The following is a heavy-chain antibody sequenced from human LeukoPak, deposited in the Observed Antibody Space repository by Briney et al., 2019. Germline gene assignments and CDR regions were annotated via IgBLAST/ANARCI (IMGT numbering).Heavy chain of an antibody. V-gene: IGHV1-18*04. J-gene: IGHJ5*02. Sequence: ASVKVSCKASGYTFTGYYMHWVRQAPGQGLEWMGWISAYNGNTKYAQKVQGRVTMTTDTSTSTAYMEVRSLTSDDTAVYYCARPNNYYDDNGFYNWFDPWGRGTLVTVSS. CDR2: ISAYNGNT. D-gene: IGHD3-22*01. CDR3: ARPNNYYDDNGFYNWFDP. CDR1: GYTFTGYY.